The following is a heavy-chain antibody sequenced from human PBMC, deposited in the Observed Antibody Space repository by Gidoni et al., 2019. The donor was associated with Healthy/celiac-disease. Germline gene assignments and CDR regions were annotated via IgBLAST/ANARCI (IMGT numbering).Heavy chain of an antibody. Sequence: EVQLLESGGGLVQPGGSLRLSCAASGCTFSSYAMRWVRQAPGKGLEWVSVISGSGGSTYYADSVKGRFTIARDNAKNTLYLQMNSLRAEDTAVYYCAKESLDTAMTDYYFDYWGQGTLVTVSS. J-gene: IGHJ4*02. CDR3: AKESLDTAMTDYYFDY. CDR1: GCTFSSYA. CDR2: ISGSGGST. V-gene: IGHV3-23*01. D-gene: IGHD5-18*01.